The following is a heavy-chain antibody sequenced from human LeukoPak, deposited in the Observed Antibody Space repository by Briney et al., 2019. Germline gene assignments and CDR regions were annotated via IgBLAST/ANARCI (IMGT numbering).Heavy chain of an antibody. CDR2: ISAYNGNT. V-gene: IGHV1-18*01. Sequence: ASVKVSCKASGYTFTSYGISWVRQAPGQGLEWMGWISAYNGNTNYAQKLQGRVTMTTDTSTSTAYMELRSLRFDDTAVYYCARFTAVAGTFQHWGQGTLVTVSS. D-gene: IGHD6-19*01. J-gene: IGHJ1*01. CDR1: GYTFTSYG. CDR3: ARFTAVAGTFQH.